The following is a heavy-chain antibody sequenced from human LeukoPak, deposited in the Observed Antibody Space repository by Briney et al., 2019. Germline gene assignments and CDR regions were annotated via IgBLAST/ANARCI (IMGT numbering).Heavy chain of an antibody. CDR3: ARGGYYGSGNDFRFDP. CDR2: IYHSGST. CDR1: GYSISSGYY. Sequence: SETLSLTCTVSGYSISSGYYWGWIRQPPGKGLEWIGSIYHSGSTYYNPSLKSRVTISVDTSKNQFSLKLSSVTAADTAVYYCARGGYYGSGNDFRFDPWGQGTLVTVSS. D-gene: IGHD3-10*01. J-gene: IGHJ5*02. V-gene: IGHV4-38-2*02.